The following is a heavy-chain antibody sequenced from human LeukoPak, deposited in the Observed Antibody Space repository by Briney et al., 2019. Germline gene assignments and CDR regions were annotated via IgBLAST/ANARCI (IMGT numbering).Heavy chain of an antibody. V-gene: IGHV4-30-2*01. CDR1: GGSISSGGYY. CDR3: ARGLWFGELFGY. D-gene: IGHD3-10*01. CDR2: IYHSGST. J-gene: IGHJ4*02. Sequence: PSETLSLTCTVSGGSISSGGYYWSWIRQPPGKGLEWIGYIYHSGSTYYNPSLKSRVTISVDRSKNQFSLKLSSVTAADTAVYYCARGLWFGELFGYWGQGTPVTVSS.